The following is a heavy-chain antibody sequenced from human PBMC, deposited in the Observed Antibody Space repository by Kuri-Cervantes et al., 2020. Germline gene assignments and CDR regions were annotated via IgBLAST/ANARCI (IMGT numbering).Heavy chain of an antibody. Sequence: SVKVSCKASGGTFSSYAISWVRQAPGQGLEWMGGIIPIFGTANYAQKFQGRVTITTDESTSTAYMELSSLRSEDTAVYYCARVWRYCSGGSCYLPGYWGQGTLVTVSS. CDR1: GGTFSSYA. CDR2: IIPIFGTA. V-gene: IGHV1-69*05. D-gene: IGHD2-15*01. J-gene: IGHJ4*02. CDR3: ARVWRYCSGGSCYLPGY.